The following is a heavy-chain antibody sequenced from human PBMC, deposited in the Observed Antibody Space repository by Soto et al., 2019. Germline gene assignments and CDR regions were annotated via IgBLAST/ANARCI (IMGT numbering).Heavy chain of an antibody. CDR3: ASLHLADYGDRPLYYYYGMDV. V-gene: IGHV1-69*01. Sequence: QVQLVQSGAEVKKPGSSVKVSCKASGGTFSSYAISWVRQAPGQGLEWMGGIIPIFGTANYAQKFQGRVTITADESTSTAYMELSSLRSEDTAVYYCASLHLADYGDRPLYYYYGMDVWGQGTTVTVSS. D-gene: IGHD4-17*01. CDR1: GGTFSSYA. CDR2: IIPIFGTA. J-gene: IGHJ6*02.